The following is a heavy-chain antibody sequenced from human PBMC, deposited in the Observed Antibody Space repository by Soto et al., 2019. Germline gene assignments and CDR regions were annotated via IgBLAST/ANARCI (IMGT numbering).Heavy chain of an antibody. D-gene: IGHD1-26*01. Sequence: PGGSLRRSFSASGSTFNTAWLTWVRQASGKGLEWVGRIKGNPDGGATDYAALVEGRFMISRDDSQHTEFLQMNSRKTDDTAVYYFTVGPHLNYQDHGSVDTVST. CDR1: GSTFNTAW. J-gene: IGHJ4*01. CDR2: IKGNPDGGAT. CDR3: TVGPHLNY. V-gene: IGHV3-15*01.